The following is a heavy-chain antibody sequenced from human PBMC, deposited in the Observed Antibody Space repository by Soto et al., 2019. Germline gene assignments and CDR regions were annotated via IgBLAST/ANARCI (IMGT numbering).Heavy chain of an antibody. CDR1: GFTFSNYA. J-gene: IGHJ6*02. CDR2: ISTSSSYI. V-gene: IGHV3-21*01. CDR3: AREIRNYYGMDV. D-gene: IGHD3-3*01. Sequence: LRLSCAASGFTFSNYAMNWVRQAPGKGLEWVSSISTSSSYIYYADSVKGRLTISRDNAKNSLYLQMNSLRAEDTAVYYCAREIRNYYGMDVWGQGTTVTVSS.